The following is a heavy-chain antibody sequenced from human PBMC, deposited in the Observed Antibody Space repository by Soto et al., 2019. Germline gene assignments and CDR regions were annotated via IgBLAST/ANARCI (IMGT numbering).Heavy chain of an antibody. V-gene: IGHV3-21*01. D-gene: IGHD3-22*01. J-gene: IGHJ4*02. Sequence: PGGSLRLSCAASGFTFSSYSMNWVRQAPGKGLEWVSSISSSSSYIYYADSVKGRFTISRDNAKNSLYLQMNSLRAEDTAEYYCASDGYYDSSVSSLDYWGQGNPVPVSS. CDR1: GFTFSSYS. CDR2: ISSSSSYI. CDR3: ASDGYYDSSVSSLDY.